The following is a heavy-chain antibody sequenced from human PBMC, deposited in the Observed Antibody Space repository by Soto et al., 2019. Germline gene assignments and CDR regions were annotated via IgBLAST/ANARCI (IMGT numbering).Heavy chain of an antibody. Sequence: PSETLSLTCTVSGGSISSYYWSWIRQPPGKGLEWIGYIYYSGSTNYNPSLKSRVTISLDTSKNQFSLKLSSVTAADTAVYYCARHRGYGDYDYWGQGTLVTVSS. CDR1: GGSISSYY. CDR2: IYYSGST. V-gene: IGHV4-59*08. J-gene: IGHJ4*02. D-gene: IGHD4-17*01. CDR3: ARHRGYGDYDY.